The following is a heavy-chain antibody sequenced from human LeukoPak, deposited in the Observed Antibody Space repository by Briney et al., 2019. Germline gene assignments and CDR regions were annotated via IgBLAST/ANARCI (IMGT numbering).Heavy chain of an antibody. CDR3: VKDSEVVADAFDI. D-gene: IGHD3-22*01. CDR2: IGWNSGSV. V-gene: IGHV3-9*01. J-gene: IGHJ3*02. CDR1: GFNFKNYG. Sequence: PGGPLRLSCAASGFNFKNYGMHWVRQRPGQGLEWVAGIGWNSGSVHYADSVQGRFTISRDNAKSSLYMEMKSLRPEDTALYYCVKDSEVVADAFDIWGQGTKVTVSS.